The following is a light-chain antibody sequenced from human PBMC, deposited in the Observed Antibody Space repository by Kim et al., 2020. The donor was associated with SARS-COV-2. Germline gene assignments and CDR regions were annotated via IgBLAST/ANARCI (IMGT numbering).Light chain of an antibody. J-gene: IGLJ3*02. V-gene: IGLV3-21*04. Sequence: APGQTAEIPCGGTRIGTKSVHWYQQRPGQAPVVVIYSDRERPSGIPERFSGSNSGSTATLTLSGVEAGDEADYYCQVWDSNSDHVVFGGGTQLTVL. CDR2: SDR. CDR1: RIGTKS. CDR3: QVWDSNSDHVV.